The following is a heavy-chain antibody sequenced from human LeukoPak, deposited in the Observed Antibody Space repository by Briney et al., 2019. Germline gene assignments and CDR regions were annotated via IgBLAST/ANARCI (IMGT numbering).Heavy chain of an antibody. CDR2: ITPMFGTA. J-gene: IGHJ6*02. Sequence: SVKVSCKASGGTFSSYAISWVRQAPGQGPEWMGGITPMFGTAKYAQKFQGRVTITADESTSTAYMELSSLRSEDAAVYYCAMGPAAAYYYYGMDVWGQGTTVTVSS. CDR1: GGTFSSYA. V-gene: IGHV1-69*01. D-gene: IGHD2-2*01. CDR3: AMGPAAAYYYYGMDV.